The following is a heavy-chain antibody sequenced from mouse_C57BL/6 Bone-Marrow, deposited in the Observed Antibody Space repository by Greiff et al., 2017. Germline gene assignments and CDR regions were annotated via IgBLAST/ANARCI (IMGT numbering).Heavy chain of an antibody. D-gene: IGHD1-1*01. CDR2: INPNYGTT. V-gene: IGHV1-39*01. Sequence: EVQLQQSGPELVKPGASVKISCKASGYSFTDYNMNWVKQSNGKSLEWIGVINPNYGTTSYNQKFKGKATLTVDQSTSTAYMQLNSLSSEDSADSYWSATVVAYYFDYWGQGTTLTVSS. CDR3: SATVVAYYFDY. CDR1: GYSFTDYN. J-gene: IGHJ2*01.